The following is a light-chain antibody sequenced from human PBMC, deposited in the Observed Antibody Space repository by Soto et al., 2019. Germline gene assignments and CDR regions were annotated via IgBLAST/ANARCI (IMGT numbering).Light chain of an antibody. J-gene: IGKJ1*01. Sequence: DIQMTQSPSTLSASIGDRVTITCRASQAINTWLAWYQQKPGKAPSLLIYDASTLGSGVPSRFSGSGSGTEFTLTISILQPDDFATYYCQQYYSYSLWTFGHGTKVDIK. CDR2: DAS. CDR3: QQYYSYSLWT. V-gene: IGKV1-5*01. CDR1: QAINTW.